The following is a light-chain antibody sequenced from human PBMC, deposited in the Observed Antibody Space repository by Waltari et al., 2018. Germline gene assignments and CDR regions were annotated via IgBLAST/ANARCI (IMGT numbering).Light chain of an antibody. CDR1: QSISNY. CDR2: AAS. J-gene: IGKJ4*01. Sequence: DIQMTHSPSSLSASVGDGVTITCRASQSISNYLNWYQQRPGPAPKLLISAASSLRSGVPAGFSGSGAGTDFTLTISSLQPDDFATYYCQQTYGIPLTFGGGTKVEIK. V-gene: IGKV1-39*01. CDR3: QQTYGIPLT.